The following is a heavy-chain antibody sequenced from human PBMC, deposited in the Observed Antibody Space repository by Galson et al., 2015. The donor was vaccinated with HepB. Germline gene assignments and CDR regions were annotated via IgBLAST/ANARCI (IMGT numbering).Heavy chain of an antibody. CDR1: GFAVNTYT. CDR2: ISSAGTTQ. J-gene: IGHJ4*02. Sequence: SLRLSCADSGFAVNTYTMQWVRQAPGKGLEWVATISSAGTTQYYADSVKGRFASSRDNSKNMLYLQMNNLGPEDTAVYYCARDAMGRGSGSYSAFDYWSQGTLVTVSS. V-gene: IGHV3-30*09. D-gene: IGHD1-26*01. CDR3: ARDAMGRGSGSYSAFDY.